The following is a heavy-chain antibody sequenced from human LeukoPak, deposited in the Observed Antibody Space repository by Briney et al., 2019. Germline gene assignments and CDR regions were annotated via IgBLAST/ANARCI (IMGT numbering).Heavy chain of an antibody. D-gene: IGHD3-22*01. V-gene: IGHV3-48*03. CDR2: ISSSGSTI. J-gene: IGHJ6*03. Sequence: GGSLRLSCAASGFTFSSYEMNWVRQAPGKGLEWVSYISSSGSTIYYADSVKGRFTISRDNAKNSLYLQMNSLRAEDTAVYYCARDRSLPNYYDSSGDYYYYMDVWGKGTTVTISS. CDR3: ARDRSLPNYYDSSGDYYYYMDV. CDR1: GFTFSSYE.